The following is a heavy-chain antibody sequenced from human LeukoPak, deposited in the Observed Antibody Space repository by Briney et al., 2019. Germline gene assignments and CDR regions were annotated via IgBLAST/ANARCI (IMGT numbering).Heavy chain of an antibody. D-gene: IGHD2-2*01. Sequence: PGESLRLSCVASGFTFSSFGMHWVRQAPGKGLEWLALIWYDGSNTYYADSVKGRFTISRDSSKNTLYLQMNSLRSEDTALYYCAKGGGPYHLPTDYWGQGTLVTVSS. CDR3: AKGGGPYHLPTDY. V-gene: IGHV3-33*06. J-gene: IGHJ4*02. CDR1: GFTFSSFG. CDR2: IWYDGSNT.